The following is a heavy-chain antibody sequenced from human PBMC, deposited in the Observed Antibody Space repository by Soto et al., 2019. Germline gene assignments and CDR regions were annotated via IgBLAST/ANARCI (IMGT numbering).Heavy chain of an antibody. CDR1: GFTFSSYG. CDR3: ARVLTGRYSRGPLGS. V-gene: IGHV3-30*03. Sequence: PGGSLRLSCAASGFTFSSYGMHWVRQAPGKGLEWAAVISYDGSNKYYADSVKGRFTISRDNAKNSLYLQMNSLRAEDTAVYYCARVLTGRYSRGPLGSWGQGTLVTVSS. D-gene: IGHD6-19*01. CDR2: ISYDGSNK. J-gene: IGHJ5*02.